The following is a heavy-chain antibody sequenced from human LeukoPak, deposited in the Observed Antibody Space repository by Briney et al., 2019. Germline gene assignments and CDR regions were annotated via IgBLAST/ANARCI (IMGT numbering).Heavy chain of an antibody. J-gene: IGHJ4*02. V-gene: IGHV3-23*01. CDR3: AKDQKSIAATGYDY. CDR2: ISDSGGSK. CDR1: GFTFSSYA. D-gene: IGHD6-13*01. Sequence: GGSLRLSCAASGFTFSSYAMSGVRQAPGQGLEWVSAISDSGGSKYYADSVKGRFTISRDNSKNTLFLQMNSQRADDTAVYFCAKDQKSIAATGYDYWGQGTLVTVSS.